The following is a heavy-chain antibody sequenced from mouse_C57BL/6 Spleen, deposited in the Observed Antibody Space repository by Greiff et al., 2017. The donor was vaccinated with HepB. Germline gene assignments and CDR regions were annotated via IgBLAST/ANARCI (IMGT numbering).Heavy chain of an antibody. D-gene: IGHD1-1*01. CDR3: ARGFDYYGSPFDY. CDR1: GYTFTSYW. CDR2: IYPGSGST. V-gene: IGHV1-55*01. J-gene: IGHJ2*01. Sequence: VQLQQPGAELVKPGASVKMSCKASGYTFTSYWITWVKQRPGQGLEWIGDIYPGSGSTNYNEKFKSKATLTVDTSSSTAYMQLSSLTSEDSAVYYCARGFDYYGSPFDYRGQGTTLTVSS.